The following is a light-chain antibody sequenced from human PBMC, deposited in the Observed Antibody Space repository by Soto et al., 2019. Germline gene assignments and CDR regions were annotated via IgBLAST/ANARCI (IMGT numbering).Light chain of an antibody. CDR2: DAS. CDR1: QDIRFY. CDR3: QHYNSFPIT. V-gene: IGKV1-33*01. Sequence: DIEMTQSPSSLSGSSGARVTITCQASQDIRFYLNWYQRKTGQAPKLLIYDASQLETGVPSRFSGSGSGTDFTFTINSLQPEDIGTYYCQHYNSFPITFGQGTRLEI. J-gene: IGKJ5*01.